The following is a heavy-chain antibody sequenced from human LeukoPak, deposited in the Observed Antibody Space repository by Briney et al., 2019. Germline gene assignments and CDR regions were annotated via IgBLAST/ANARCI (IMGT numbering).Heavy chain of an antibody. CDR3: ATVPGGGYYNYYMGV. D-gene: IGHD2-15*01. CDR2: ISSDGTTI. J-gene: IGHJ6*03. CDR1: GFSFSRYS. Sequence: GGSLRLSCTASGFSFSRYSMNWVRQAPGNGLEWISYISSDGTTIYYADSVKGRFTISRDNARNSLYLQMNSLRAGDTAVYYCATVPGGGYYNYYMGVWGKGTTVTVSS. V-gene: IGHV3-48*01.